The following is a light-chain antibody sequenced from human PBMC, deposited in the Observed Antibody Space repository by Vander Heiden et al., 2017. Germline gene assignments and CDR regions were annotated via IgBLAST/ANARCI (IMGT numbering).Light chain of an antibody. Sequence: SVGDRVTITCRASQSISSYLNWYQQKPGKAPKLLIYAASSLQSGVPSRFSGSGSGTDFTLTISSLQPEDFATYYCQQSYSTPWTFGQGTKVEIK. V-gene: IGKV1-39*01. CDR2: AAS. J-gene: IGKJ1*01. CDR3: QQSYSTPWT. CDR1: QSISSY.